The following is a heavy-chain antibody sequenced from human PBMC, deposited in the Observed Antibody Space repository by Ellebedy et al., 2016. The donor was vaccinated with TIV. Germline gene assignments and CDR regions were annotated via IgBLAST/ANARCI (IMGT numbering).Heavy chain of an antibody. V-gene: IGHV5-51*01. CDR3: ARHVASSGSLDN. CDR1: GYSFATYW. Sequence: GGSLRLSCKASGYSFATYWIGWVRQMPGKGLEWMGIINPGDSDTRHNPSFQGQVTLSVDKSISTAYLQWSSLKASDTAMYYCARHVASSGSLDNWGQGTLVTVSS. CDR2: INPGDSDT. D-gene: IGHD6-6*01. J-gene: IGHJ4*02.